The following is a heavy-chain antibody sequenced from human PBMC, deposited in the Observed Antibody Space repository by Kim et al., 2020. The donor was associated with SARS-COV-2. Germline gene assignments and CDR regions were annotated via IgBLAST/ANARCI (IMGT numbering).Heavy chain of an antibody. D-gene: IGHD6-25*01. CDR3: ARDSPSAHY. CDR1: GYTFSGYY. J-gene: IGHJ4*02. CDR2: INPNSGAT. Sequence: ASVKVSCKASGYTFSGYYMHWVRQAPGQGLEWMGWINPNSGATTLTQKFQGRVTMTRDTSVSTMYMELNNLRPDDTAIYYCARDSPSAHYWGQGTLVTVS. V-gene: IGHV1-2*02.